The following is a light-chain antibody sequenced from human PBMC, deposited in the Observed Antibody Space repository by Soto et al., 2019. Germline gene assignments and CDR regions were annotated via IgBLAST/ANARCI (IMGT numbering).Light chain of an antibody. CDR1: QSVNNN. Sequence: EIVMTQSPATLSVSPGERATLSCRASQSVNNNLACYQQKPGQAPRLLIYGASARATGIPARFSGSGSGTEFTLTISSLQSEDFAVYYCQQYNNWPLTFGGGTKVEI. V-gene: IGKV3-15*01. CDR3: QQYNNWPLT. J-gene: IGKJ4*01. CDR2: GAS.